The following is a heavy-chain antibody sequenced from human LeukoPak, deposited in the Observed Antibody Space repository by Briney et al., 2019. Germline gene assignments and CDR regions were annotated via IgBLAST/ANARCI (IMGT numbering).Heavy chain of an antibody. Sequence: ASVKVSCKASGYTFTGYYMHWVRQAPGQGLEWMGWINPNSGGTNYAQKFQGRVTMTRDTSISTAYMELSRLRSDDTAVYYCARDLSDSSGYYWYYFDYWGQGTLVTVSS. J-gene: IGHJ4*02. D-gene: IGHD3-22*01. CDR3: ARDLSDSSGYYWYYFDY. V-gene: IGHV1-2*02. CDR1: GYTFTGYY. CDR2: INPNSGGT.